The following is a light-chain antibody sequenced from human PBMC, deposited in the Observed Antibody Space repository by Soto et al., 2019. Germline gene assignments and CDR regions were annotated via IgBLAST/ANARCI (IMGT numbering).Light chain of an antibody. J-gene: IGLJ2*01. Sequence: QSVLTQPPSASGTPGQRVAISCSGGSSNIGTNPVNWYLHLPGTAPKLLIYSDNQRPSGVPDRFSGSKSGTSASLTISGLQSEDEADDFCSAWDDSIYGPVFGGGTKVTVL. CDR2: SDN. CDR1: SSNIGTNP. CDR3: SAWDDSIYGPV. V-gene: IGLV1-44*01.